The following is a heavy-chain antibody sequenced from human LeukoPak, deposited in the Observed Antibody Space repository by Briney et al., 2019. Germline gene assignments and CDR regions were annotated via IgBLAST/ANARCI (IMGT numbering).Heavy chain of an antibody. J-gene: IGHJ6*02. CDR1: GYTFTSYD. CDR3: ARGEVVIGYYYGMDV. CDR2: MNPNSGNT. V-gene: IGHV1-8*01. Sequence: ASVKVSCKASGYTFTSYDINWVRPATGQGLEWMGWMNPNSGNTGYAQKFQGRVTMTRNTSISTAYMELSSLRSEDTAVYYCARGEVVIGYYYGMDVWGQGTTVTVSS. D-gene: IGHD3-22*01.